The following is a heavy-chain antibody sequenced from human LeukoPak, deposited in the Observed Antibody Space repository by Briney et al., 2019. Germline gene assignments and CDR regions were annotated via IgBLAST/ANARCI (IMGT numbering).Heavy chain of an antibody. CDR1: GGSISSGSYY. Sequence: SETLSLTCTVSGGSISSGSYYWSWIRQPAGKGLEWIVRIYTSGSTNYNPSLKSRVTISVDTSKNQFSLKLSSVTAADTAVYYCARDGSPRSGNYYFDYWGQGTLVTVSS. V-gene: IGHV4-61*02. J-gene: IGHJ4*02. D-gene: IGHD4-23*01. CDR3: ARDGSPRSGNYYFDY. CDR2: IYTSGST.